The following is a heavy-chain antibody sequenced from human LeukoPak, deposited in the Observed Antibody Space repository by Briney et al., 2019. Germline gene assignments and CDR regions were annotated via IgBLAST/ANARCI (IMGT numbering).Heavy chain of an antibody. CDR3: VRVRYSGSWSPVPNCDC. V-gene: IGHV3-66*01. Sequence: PGGSLRLSCAASGVTVSGSYMSWVRQAPGKGLEWVLVIYTSGDTYYADSVKGRFTISRDSSKNTLYLQMNTLRTEDTAVYYCVRVRYSGSWSPVPNCDCWGQGTLVTVSS. CDR2: IYTSGDT. CDR1: GVTVSGSY. J-gene: IGHJ4*02. D-gene: IGHD1-26*01.